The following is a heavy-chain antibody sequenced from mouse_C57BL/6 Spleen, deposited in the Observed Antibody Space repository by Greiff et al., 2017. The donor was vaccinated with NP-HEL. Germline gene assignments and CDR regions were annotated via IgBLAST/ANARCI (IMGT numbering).Heavy chain of an antibody. CDR3: AREEGDYDEFAY. V-gene: IGHV5-4*01. CDR2: ISDGGSYT. CDR1: GFTFSSYA. Sequence: EVKLVESGGGLVKPGGSLKLSCAASGFTFSSYAMSWVRQTPEKRLEWVATISDGGSYTYYPDKVKGRFTISRDNAKNNLYLQMSHLKSEDTAMYCCAREEGDYDEFAYWGQGTLVTVSA. D-gene: IGHD2-4*01. J-gene: IGHJ3*01.